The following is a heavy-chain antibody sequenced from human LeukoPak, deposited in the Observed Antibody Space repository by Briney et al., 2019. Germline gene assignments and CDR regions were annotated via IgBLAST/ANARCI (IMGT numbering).Heavy chain of an antibody. J-gene: IGHJ3*02. V-gene: IGHV4-34*01. CDR3: ARGGTTMIVVVIRDAFDI. CDR2: INHSGST. Sequence: SETLSLTCAVYGGSFSGYYWSWIRQPPGKGMEWIGEINHSGSTNYNPSLKSRVTISVDTSKNQFPLKLSSVTAADTAVYYCARGGTTMIVVVIRDAFDIWGQGTMVTVSS. D-gene: IGHD3-22*01. CDR1: GGSFSGYY.